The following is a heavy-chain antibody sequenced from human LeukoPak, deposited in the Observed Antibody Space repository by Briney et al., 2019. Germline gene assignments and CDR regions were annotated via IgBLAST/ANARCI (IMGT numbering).Heavy chain of an antibody. J-gene: IGHJ6*02. V-gene: IGHV1-69*01. D-gene: IGHD4-11*01. CDR2: IIPIFGTA. Sequence: GSSVKVSCKASGGTFSSYAISWVRQAPGQGLEWMGGIIPIFGTANYAQKFQGRVTITADESTSTAYMELSSLRSEDTAVYYCARAGTRGSNPFYYYGMDVWGQGTTVTVSS. CDR3: ARAGTRGSNPFYYYGMDV. CDR1: GGTFSSYA.